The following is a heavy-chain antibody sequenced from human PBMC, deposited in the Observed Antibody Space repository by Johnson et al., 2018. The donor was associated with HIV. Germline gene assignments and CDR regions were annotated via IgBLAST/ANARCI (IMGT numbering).Heavy chain of an antibody. CDR2: ILSKTDGGTT. D-gene: IGHD3-16*01. V-gene: IGHV3-15*01. CDR1: GFIFSDSW. Sequence: MQLVESGGGLVKPGGSLRLSCAASGFIFSDSWMHWVRQAPGKGLEWVGRILSKTDGGTTDYAAPVKGRFTISRDDSKNTLYLQINSLKTDDTAVYYCTTVRGAFDIWGQGTMVTVSS. CDR3: TTVRGAFDI. J-gene: IGHJ3*02.